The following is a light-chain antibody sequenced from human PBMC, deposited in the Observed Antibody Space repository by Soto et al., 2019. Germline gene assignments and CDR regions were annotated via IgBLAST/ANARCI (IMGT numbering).Light chain of an antibody. CDR2: GAS. CDR1: QSVSSN. CDR3: QQYTSWPYT. V-gene: IGKV3-15*01. J-gene: IGKJ2*01. Sequence: EIVMTQSPATLSVSPGERATLSCRARQSVSSNLGWYQQKPGQSPRLLMYGASTRATGIPARFTGSGSGTEFTLTISSLQSEDFAVYYCQQYTSWPYTFGQGTKVDIK.